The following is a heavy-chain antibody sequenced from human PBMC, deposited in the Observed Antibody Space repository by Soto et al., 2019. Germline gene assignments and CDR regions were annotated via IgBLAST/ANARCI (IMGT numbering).Heavy chain of an antibody. CDR2: IWYDGSNK. J-gene: IGHJ4*02. D-gene: IGHD3-22*01. CDR1: GFTFSSYG. CDR3: ARDTYYYDSSGYSYYFDY. Sequence: GGSLRLSCAASGFTFSSYGMHWVRQAPGKGLEWVAVIWYDGSNKYYADSVKGRFTISRDNSKNTLYLQMNSLRAEDTAVYYCARDTYYYDSSGYSYYFDYWGQGTLVTVSS. V-gene: IGHV3-33*01.